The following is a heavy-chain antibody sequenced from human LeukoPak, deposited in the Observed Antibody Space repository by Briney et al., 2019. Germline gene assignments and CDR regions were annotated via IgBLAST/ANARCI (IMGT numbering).Heavy chain of an antibody. J-gene: IGHJ3*02. CDR1: GGSISSYH. CDR2: IYYSGST. D-gene: IGHD3-22*01. CDR3: ARARNYYDSSDYYYEGDAFDI. V-gene: IGHV4-59*01. Sequence: PSETLSLTCTVSGGSISSYHWSWIRQPPGKGLECIGYIYYSGSTHYNPSLKSRVTISVDTSKNQFSLKLSSVPAADTAVYFCARARNYYDSSDYYYEGDAFDIWGQGTMVTVSS.